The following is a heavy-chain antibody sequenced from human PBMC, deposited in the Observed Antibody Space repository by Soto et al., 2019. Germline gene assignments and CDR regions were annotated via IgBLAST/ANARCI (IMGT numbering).Heavy chain of an antibody. CDR3: ARDRVGADAFDI. Sequence: QVQLVQSGAEVKKPGASVKVSCKASGYTFTSYYMHWVRQAPGQGLEWMGIINPSGGSTSYAQKFQGRVTMTRDTFTSTVYMELSSLRSEDTAVYYCARDRVGADAFDIWGQGTMVTVSS. CDR2: INPSGGST. D-gene: IGHD1-26*01. CDR1: GYTFTSYY. V-gene: IGHV1-46*01. J-gene: IGHJ3*02.